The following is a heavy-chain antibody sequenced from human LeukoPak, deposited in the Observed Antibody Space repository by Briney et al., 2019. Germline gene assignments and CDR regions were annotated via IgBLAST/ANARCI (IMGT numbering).Heavy chain of an antibody. Sequence: GASVKVSCKASGYTFSNYGISWVRQAPGQGLEWMGWISSYNDNTNYAQKLQGRVTMTTDTSTSTAYMESRSLRSDDTAVYYCARRPIAAAGTPFYWGQGTLVTVSS. V-gene: IGHV1-18*01. J-gene: IGHJ4*02. CDR2: ISSYNDNT. CDR1: GYTFSNYG. D-gene: IGHD6-13*01. CDR3: ARRPIAAAGTPFY.